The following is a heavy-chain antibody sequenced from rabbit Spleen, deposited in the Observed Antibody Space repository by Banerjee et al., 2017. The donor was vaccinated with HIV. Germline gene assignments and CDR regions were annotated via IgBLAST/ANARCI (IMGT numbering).Heavy chain of an antibody. CDR2: IYVGVSGST. D-gene: IGHD7-1*01. J-gene: IGHJ4*01. CDR1: GFSFSGIYN. Sequence: QHQLVESGGGLVQPGGSLTLTCTASGFSFSGIYNMCWVRQTPGKGLEWIGCIYVGVSGSTYYASWAKGRFTISKTSSTTVTLQMPSLTAADTATYFCARDNTANLGFFFNLWGPGTLVTVS. CDR3: ARDNTANLGFFFNL. V-gene: IGHV1S45*01.